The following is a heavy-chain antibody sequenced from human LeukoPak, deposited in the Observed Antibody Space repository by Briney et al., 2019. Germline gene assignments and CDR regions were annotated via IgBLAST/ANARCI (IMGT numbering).Heavy chain of an antibody. J-gene: IGHJ4*02. CDR3: PTGYDYDSSVFHLLVY. CDR1: GXTFSSYA. D-gene: IGHD3-22*01. CDR2: ISGSGGST. V-gene: IGHV3-23*01. Sequence: PGGSLRLSCAASGXTFSSYAMSWVRQAPGKGLEWVSAISGSGGSTYYADSVKGRFTISRDNSKNTLYLQMNSLRAEDTAVYYCPTGYDYDSSVFHLLVYRGQGTLVTVSS.